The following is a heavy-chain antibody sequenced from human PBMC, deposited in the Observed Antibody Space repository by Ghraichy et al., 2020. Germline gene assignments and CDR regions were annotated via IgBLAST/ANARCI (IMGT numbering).Heavy chain of an antibody. V-gene: IGHV3-21*01. CDR3: ARDPGYCIGGRCYLSGHDY. Sequence: LSLTCAASGFTFISYSRNWIRQAPGKGLEWVSYIDSSSSYIYYAYSLKGPFTISRTNAKKSVYLQMNSLRAENTAVYYCARDPGYCIGGRCYLSGHDYWGQGTLVTVPS. J-gene: IGHJ4*02. CDR2: IDSSSSYI. CDR1: GFTFISYS. D-gene: IGHD2-15*01.